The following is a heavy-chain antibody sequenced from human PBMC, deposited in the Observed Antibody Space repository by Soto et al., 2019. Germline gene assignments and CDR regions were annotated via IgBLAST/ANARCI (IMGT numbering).Heavy chain of an antibody. J-gene: IGHJ6*02. D-gene: IGHD3-10*01. CDR1: GCSISSGGYY. CDR3: ARSTYYYGSGSYVAYYYYGMDV. Sequence: TSETLSLTCTFSGCSISSGGYYWSWIRQPPGKGLEWIGSIYYSGSTYYNPSLKSRVTISVDTSKNQFSLKLSSVTAADTAVYYCARSTYYYGSGSYVAYYYYGMDVWGQGTTVTVSS. V-gene: IGHV4-39*01. CDR2: IYYSGST.